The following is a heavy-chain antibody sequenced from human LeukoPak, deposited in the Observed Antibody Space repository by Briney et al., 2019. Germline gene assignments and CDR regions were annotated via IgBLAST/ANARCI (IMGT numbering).Heavy chain of an antibody. J-gene: IGHJ4*02. V-gene: IGHV1-2*06. CDR2: INPNSGGT. CDR1: GYTFTGYY. CDR3: ARDPPSSSGPDY. D-gene: IGHD6-6*01. Sequence: GASVKVSCKASGYTFTGYYMHWVRQAPGQGLEWMGRINPNSGGTNYAQKFQGRVTMTRDTSISTAYMELSRLRSGDTAVYYCARDPPSSSGPDYWGQGTLVTVSS.